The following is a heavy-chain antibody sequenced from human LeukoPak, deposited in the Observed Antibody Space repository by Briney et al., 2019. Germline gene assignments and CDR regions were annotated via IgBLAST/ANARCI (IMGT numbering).Heavy chain of an antibody. CDR1: GGSIRNYY. CDR3: ARDVVAAAGTWDY. Sequence: SETLSLSCTVSGGSIRNYYWTWIRQPPGKGLEWIGYISDGGGSNYNPSLKSRVTISVDTSKNQFSLKLSSVTAADTAVYYCARDVVAAAGTWDYWGQGTLVTVSS. CDR2: ISDGGGS. J-gene: IGHJ4*02. D-gene: IGHD6-13*01. V-gene: IGHV4-59*12.